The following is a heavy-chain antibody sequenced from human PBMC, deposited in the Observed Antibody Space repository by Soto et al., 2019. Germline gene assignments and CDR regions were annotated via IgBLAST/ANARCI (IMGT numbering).Heavy chain of an antibody. J-gene: IGHJ3*02. CDR2: IIPLFGTA. Sequence: GASVKVSCKASGYTFTSYGISWVRQAPGQGLEWMGGIIPLFGTANNAQKFQGRVTITADESTSTAYMELSSLRSDDTAVYFCARDPYSGSESPGLGPFDIWGQGTMVTVSS. CDR3: ARDPYSGSESPGLGPFDI. CDR1: GYTFTSYG. V-gene: IGHV1-69*13. D-gene: IGHD3-10*01.